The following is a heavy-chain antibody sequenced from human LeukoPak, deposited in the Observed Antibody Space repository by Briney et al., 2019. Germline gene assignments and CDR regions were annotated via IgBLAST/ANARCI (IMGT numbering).Heavy chain of an antibody. CDR2: IKSDGSTA. D-gene: IGHD4/OR15-4a*01. CDR3: AKSDYFDP. CDR1: GFTFNNYW. J-gene: IGHJ5*02. Sequence: GGSLRLSCAASGFTFNNYWMSWIRQAAGKGLVWVSRIKSDGSTATYADSVKGRFSVSRDNAKNTVYLQMNSLRTEDTAVYYCAKSDYFDPWGQGTLVTVSS. V-gene: IGHV3-74*01.